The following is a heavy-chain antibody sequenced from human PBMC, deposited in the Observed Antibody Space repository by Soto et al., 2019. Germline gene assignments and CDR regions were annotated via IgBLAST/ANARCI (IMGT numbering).Heavy chain of an antibody. J-gene: IGHJ4*02. V-gene: IGHV1-18*01. CDR3: ARGGITGTTSLDFDY. CDR2: ISAYNGNT. Sequence: ASVKVSCKASGYTFTSYGISWVRQAPGQGLEWMGWISAYNGNTNYAQKLQGRVTMTTDTSTSTAYMELRSLRSDDTAVYYCARGGITGTTSLDFDYWGQGTLVTVSS. D-gene: IGHD1-7*01. CDR1: GYTFTSYG.